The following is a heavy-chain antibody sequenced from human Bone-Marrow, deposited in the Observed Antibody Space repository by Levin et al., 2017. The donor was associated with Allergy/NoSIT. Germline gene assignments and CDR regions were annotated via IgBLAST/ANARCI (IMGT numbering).Heavy chain of an antibody. CDR3: CLCSARGWYYFDY. J-gene: IGHJ4*02. V-gene: IGHV3-30*03. D-gene: IGHD6-19*01. CDR1: GFTFSSYG. Sequence: GGSLRLSCAASGFTFSSYGMHWVRQAPGKGLEWVAVISYDGSNKYYADSVKGRFTISRDNSKNTLYLQMNSLRAEDTAVYYCCLCSARGWYYFDYWGQGTLVTVSS. CDR2: ISYDGSNK.